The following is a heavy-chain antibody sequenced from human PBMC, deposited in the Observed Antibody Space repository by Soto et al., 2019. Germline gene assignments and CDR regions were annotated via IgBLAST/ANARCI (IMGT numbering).Heavy chain of an antibody. Sequence: LRLSCAASGFTFSSYAMSWVRQAPGKGLEWVSAISGSGGSTYYADSVKGRFTISRDNSKNTLYLQMNSLRAEDTAVYYCAKGMSIAAAGRARGRAFHIWGQGTMVTVS. CDR1: GFTFSSYA. D-gene: IGHD6-13*01. CDR3: AKGMSIAAAGRARGRAFHI. CDR2: ISGSGGST. J-gene: IGHJ3*02. V-gene: IGHV3-23*01.